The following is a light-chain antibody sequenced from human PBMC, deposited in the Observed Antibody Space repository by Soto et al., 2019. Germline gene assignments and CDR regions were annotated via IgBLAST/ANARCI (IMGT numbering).Light chain of an antibody. CDR3: QAWDSSTPVV. CDR2: QDS. CDR1: KLGDKY. J-gene: IGLJ2*01. V-gene: IGLV3-1*01. Sequence: SYELTQPPSVSVSPGQTASITCSGDKLGDKYACWYQQKPGQSPVLVIYQDSKRPSGIPERFSGSNSGNTATLTISGTQAMDEADYYCQAWDSSTPVVFGGGTKVPVL.